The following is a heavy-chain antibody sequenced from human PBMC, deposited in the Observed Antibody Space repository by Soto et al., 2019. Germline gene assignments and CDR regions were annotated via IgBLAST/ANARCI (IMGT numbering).Heavy chain of an antibody. CDR3: ATPLSARQPNAFDI. V-gene: IGHV1-46*01. CDR1: GYTFIGYY. CDR2: INPSGGST. J-gene: IGHJ3*02. D-gene: IGHD2-2*01. Sequence: ASVKVSCKASGYTFIGYYIHGVRQAPGQGLEWMGIINPSGGSTNYAQKSQGRVTMTRDTSTSTVYMELSSLRSEDTAVYYCATPLSARQPNAFDIWGQGTMVTVSS.